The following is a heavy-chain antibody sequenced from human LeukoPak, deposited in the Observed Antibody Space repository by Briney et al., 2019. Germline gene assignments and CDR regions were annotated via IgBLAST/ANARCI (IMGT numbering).Heavy chain of an antibody. J-gene: IGHJ4*02. CDR3: ARSWAGMYYPFYYFDY. Sequence: SETLSLTCAVYGDSFRGYYWSWIRQPPGKGLEWIAEINHRGTTHYNPSLKSRVNISADTSKNQFSLHLDSVTAADTAVYYCARSWAGMYYPFYYFDYWGQGTLVSVSS. CDR2: INHRGTT. CDR1: GDSFRGYY. V-gene: IGHV4-34*01. D-gene: IGHD1-26*01.